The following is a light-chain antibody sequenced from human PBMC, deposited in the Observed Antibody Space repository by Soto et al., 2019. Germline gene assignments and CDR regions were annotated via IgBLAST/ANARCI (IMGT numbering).Light chain of an antibody. J-gene: IGKJ3*01. CDR2: DVS. Sequence: SPATLSLSPGERATLSCRASQSVGTYLVWYQQRPGQAPRLLIYDVSNRATGIATRFSGSGSGTDFTLTITSLEPEDFAVYYCQQRSTWPFTFGPGTKVDIK. V-gene: IGKV3-11*01. CDR1: QSVGTY. CDR3: QQRSTWPFT.